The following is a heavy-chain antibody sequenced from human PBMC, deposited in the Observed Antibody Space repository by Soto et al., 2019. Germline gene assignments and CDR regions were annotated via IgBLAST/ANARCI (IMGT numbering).Heavy chain of an antibody. CDR2: IYYSGRT. D-gene: IGHD2-21*02. CDR1: GESISSSSYY. J-gene: IGHJ4*02. Sequence: SATLSLTXILSGESISSSSYYWGWIRQPPGKGLERIGSIYYSGRTYYNPSFKSRVTISIDTSKNQFSLKLSSVTATDTAVYYCARQRTTVVTQAYFDHWGQGALVTVSS. CDR3: ARQRTTVVTQAYFDH. V-gene: IGHV4-39*01.